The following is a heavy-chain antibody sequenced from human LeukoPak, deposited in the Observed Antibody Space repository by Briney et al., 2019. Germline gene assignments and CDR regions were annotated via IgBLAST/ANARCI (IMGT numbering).Heavy chain of an antibody. CDR3: ARGGYYDSSGYCYPFDY. CDR1: GGSISSGGYS. Sequence: SETLSLTCAVSGGSISSGGYSWSWIRQPPGKGLEWIGYIYHSGSTYYNPSLKSRVTISVDRSKNQFSLKLSSVTAADTAVYYCARGGYYDSSGYCYPFDYWGQGTLVTVSS. V-gene: IGHV4-30-2*01. D-gene: IGHD3-22*01. CDR2: IYHSGST. J-gene: IGHJ4*02.